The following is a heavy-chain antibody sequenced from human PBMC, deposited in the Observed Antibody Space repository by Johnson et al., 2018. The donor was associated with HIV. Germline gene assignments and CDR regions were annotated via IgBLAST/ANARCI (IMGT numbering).Heavy chain of an antibody. CDR2: TRNKANSYTT. Sequence: VQLVESGGGLVQPGGSLRLSCAASGFTFSDNYMDWVRQAPGKGLEWVGRTRNKANSYTTEYAASVKGRFTISRDDSKNSLYMQMNSLKTEDTAVYYGARGGYYDILTGYYALAAFDIWGQGTMVTVSS. CDR1: GFTFSDNY. V-gene: IGHV3-72*01. J-gene: IGHJ3*02. CDR3: ARGGYYDILTGYYALAAFDI. D-gene: IGHD3-9*01.